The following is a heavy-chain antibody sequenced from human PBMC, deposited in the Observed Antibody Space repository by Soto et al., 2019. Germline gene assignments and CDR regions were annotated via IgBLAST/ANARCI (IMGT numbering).Heavy chain of an antibody. CDR2: IYNDGSRT. D-gene: IGHD1-1*01. Sequence: GGSLRLSCAASGFAFSSYWMHWVRQTPGKGPVWVSRIYNDGSRTAYADSVKGRFTISRDNAKNTMYLQMSSLTIEDTAVYYCARDLSGDTTPYFDLWGQGTLVTVSS. J-gene: IGHJ4*02. CDR3: ARDLSGDTTPYFDL. V-gene: IGHV3-74*01. CDR1: GFAFSSYW.